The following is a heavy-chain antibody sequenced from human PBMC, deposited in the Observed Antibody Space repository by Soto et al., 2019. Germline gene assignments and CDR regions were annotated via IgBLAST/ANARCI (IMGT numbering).Heavy chain of an antibody. J-gene: IGHJ3*02. CDR2: ISYDGSNK. CDR3: ARGPLEAFDI. CDR1: GFTFSNYA. V-gene: IGHV3-30-3*01. Sequence: QVQLVESGGGVVQPGRSLRLSCAASGFTFSNYAMHWVRHAPGKGLEWVAVISYDGSNKYYADSVKGRFTISRDNSKNTLYLQMNSLRAEDTAVYYCARGPLEAFDIWGQGTMVTVSS.